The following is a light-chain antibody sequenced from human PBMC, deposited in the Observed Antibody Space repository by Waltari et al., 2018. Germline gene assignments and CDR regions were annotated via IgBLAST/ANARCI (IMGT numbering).Light chain of an antibody. Sequence: DVQVTQSPSTLSASVGDTVTITCRASQSISSWLAWYQQKAGKAPKVLISKASTLESGVPSRFSGSGSGTEFTLTISNLQPDDFATYYCQQYNTYYTFGQGTILEIK. V-gene: IGKV1-5*03. CDR3: QQYNTYYT. CDR1: QSISSW. J-gene: IGKJ2*01. CDR2: KAS.